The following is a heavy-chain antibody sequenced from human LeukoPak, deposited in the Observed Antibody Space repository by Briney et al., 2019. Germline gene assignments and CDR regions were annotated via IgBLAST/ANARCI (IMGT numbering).Heavy chain of an antibody. CDR2: ISSSGRNI. CDR3: ARDLVQLWSKDY. J-gene: IGHJ4*02. Sequence: PGGSLRLSCAASGFTFSKYELNWVRQAPGKGLEWVSYISSSGRNIYYADSVKGRFTISRDNAKNSLYLQMNSLRAEDTAVYYCARDLVQLWSKDYWGQGTLVTVSS. CDR1: GFTFSKYE. D-gene: IGHD5-18*01. V-gene: IGHV3-48*03.